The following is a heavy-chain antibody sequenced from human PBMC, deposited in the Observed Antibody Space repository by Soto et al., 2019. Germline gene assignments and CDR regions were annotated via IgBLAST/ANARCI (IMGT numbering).Heavy chain of an antibody. CDR3: ARPVYPHWAFDI. J-gene: IGHJ3*02. Sequence: PSETLSLTCTVSGDSMTISDFLWGWVRQPPGKGLEWIGGIYYSGLANYNPSLRSRATMSVDTSRNQFFLNVTSVTAADTAVYYCARPVYPHWAFDIWGQGKFVTVSS. D-gene: IGHD7-27*01. CDR2: IYYSGLA. V-gene: IGHV4-39*01. CDR1: GDSMTISDFL.